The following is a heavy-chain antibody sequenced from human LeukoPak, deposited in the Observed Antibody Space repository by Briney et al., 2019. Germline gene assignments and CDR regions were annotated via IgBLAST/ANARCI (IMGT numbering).Heavy chain of an antibody. Sequence: SVKVSCKASGGPFSSYAISWVRQAPGQGLEWMGGIIPMFGTAKYAQKFQGRVTITADKSTSTAYMELSSLRSEDTAVYYCASGTTDIVVVPATLRNYYFDYWGQGTLVTVSS. CDR3: ASGTTDIVVVPATLRNYYFDY. V-gene: IGHV1-69*06. J-gene: IGHJ4*02. CDR2: IIPMFGTA. D-gene: IGHD2-2*01. CDR1: GGPFSSYA.